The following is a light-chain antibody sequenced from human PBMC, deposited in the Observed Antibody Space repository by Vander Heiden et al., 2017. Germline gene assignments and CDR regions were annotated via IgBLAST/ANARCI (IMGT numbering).Light chain of an antibody. J-gene: IGLJ1*01. Sequence: QSALTPPASVSGSPGQSITISCTGTRSDVGGYNYVSWYQQHPGKAPKLMIYEVSNRPSGVSNRFSGSKSGNTASLTISGLQAEDEADYYCSSYTSSSTYVFGTGTKVTVL. CDR1: RSDVGGYNY. CDR3: SSYTSSSTYV. CDR2: EVS. V-gene: IGLV2-14*01.